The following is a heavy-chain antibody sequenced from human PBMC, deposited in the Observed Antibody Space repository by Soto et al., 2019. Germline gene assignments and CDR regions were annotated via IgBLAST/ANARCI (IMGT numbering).Heavy chain of an antibody. CDR3: AREVGYGDFSAALLD. Sequence: VQLMQSGAAVKKPGSSVKVSCKASGGTFSSHSINWVRQAPGQGLEWMGGVISLFGTANYAHNFKGRVTMTADQSTSTAYMELNSLRSDDTAVYYCAREVGYGDFSAALLDWGQGTLVTVSS. CDR2: VISLFGTA. D-gene: IGHD4-17*01. J-gene: IGHJ4*02. CDR1: GGTFSSHS. V-gene: IGHV1-69*01.